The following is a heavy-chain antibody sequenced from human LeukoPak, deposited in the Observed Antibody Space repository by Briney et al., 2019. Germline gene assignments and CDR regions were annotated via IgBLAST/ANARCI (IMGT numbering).Heavy chain of an antibody. CDR1: GGSISSSSYY. CDR2: IYYSGST. V-gene: IGHV4-39*07. J-gene: IGHJ4*02. D-gene: IGHD4-17*01. CDR3: ARDASLNHDYGDYLLDY. Sequence: PSETLSLTCTVSGGSISSSSYYWGWIRQPPGKGLEWIGSIYYSGSTNYNPSLKSRVTISVDTSKNQFSLKLSSVTAADTAVYYCARDASLNHDYGDYLLDYWGQGTLVTVSS.